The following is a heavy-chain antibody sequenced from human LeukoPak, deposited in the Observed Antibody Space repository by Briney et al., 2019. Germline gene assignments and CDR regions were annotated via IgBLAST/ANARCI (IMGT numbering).Heavy chain of an antibody. J-gene: IGHJ4*02. CDR2: ILNDGSNK. CDR3: AKDGGGTDFDY. CDR1: GFTVSSNY. V-gene: IGHV3-30*18. D-gene: IGHD1-26*01. Sequence: GGSLRLSCAASGFTVSSNYMSWVRQAPGKGLEWVAFILNDGSNKYYADSVKGRFTISRDNSKNTLYLQMNSLRAEDTAVYYCAKDGGGTDFDYWGQGTLVTVSS.